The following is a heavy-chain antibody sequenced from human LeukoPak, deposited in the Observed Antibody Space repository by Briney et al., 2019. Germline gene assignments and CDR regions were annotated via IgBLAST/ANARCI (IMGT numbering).Heavy chain of an antibody. V-gene: IGHV3-11*04. CDR1: GFTFRDYD. CDR3: ARPTTSGWYPH. J-gene: IGHJ3*01. Sequence: GGSLRLSCAASGFTFRDYDMNWIRQAPGTGLEWVSYITGSSSSKYYADSVKGRFTISRDNAKNSLYLQMNSLRAEDTAVYSCARPTTSGWYPHWGQGTMVTVSS. CDR2: ITGSSSSK. D-gene: IGHD6-19*01.